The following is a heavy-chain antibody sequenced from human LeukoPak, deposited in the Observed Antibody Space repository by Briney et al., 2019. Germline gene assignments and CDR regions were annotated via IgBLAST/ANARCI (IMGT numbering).Heavy chain of an antibody. CDR3: ARVQRRLGELSSPTDY. CDR2: ISSSSSYI. CDR1: GFTFSSYS. D-gene: IGHD3-16*02. J-gene: IGHJ4*02. Sequence: GGSLRLSCAASGFTFSSYSMNWVRQAPGKGLEWVSSISSSSSYIYYADSVKGRFTISRDNAKNSLYLQMNSLRAEDTAVYYCARVQRRLGELSSPTDYWGQGTLVTVSS. V-gene: IGHV3-21*01.